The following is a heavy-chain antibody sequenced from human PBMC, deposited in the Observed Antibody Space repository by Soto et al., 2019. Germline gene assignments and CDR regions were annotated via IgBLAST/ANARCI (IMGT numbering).Heavy chain of an antibody. V-gene: IGHV1-69*04. CDR1: GGTFSSYT. J-gene: IGHJ6*03. CDR2: IIPILGIA. D-gene: IGHD5-18*01. CDR3: ARDSRGHSYGYNYYYYMDV. Sequence: GASVKVSCKASGGTFSSYTISWVRQAPGQGLEWMGRIIPILGIANYAQKFQGRVTITADKSTSTAYMELSSLRSEDTAVYYCARDSRGHSYGYNYYYYMDVWGKGTTVTVSS.